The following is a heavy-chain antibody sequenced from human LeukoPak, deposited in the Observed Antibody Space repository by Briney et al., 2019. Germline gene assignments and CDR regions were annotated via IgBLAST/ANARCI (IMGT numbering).Heavy chain of an antibody. CDR3: ARHRIKVVPAAGTNWFDP. J-gene: IGHJ5*02. D-gene: IGHD2-2*01. V-gene: IGHV4-39*01. CDR2: IYYSGST. CDR1: GGSISSSSYY. Sequence: PSETLSLTCTVSGGSISSSSYYWGWIRQPPGKGLEWIGSIYYSGSTYYNPSLKSRVTISVDTSKNQFSLKLSSVTAADTAVYYRARHRIKVVPAAGTNWFDPWGQGTLVTVSS.